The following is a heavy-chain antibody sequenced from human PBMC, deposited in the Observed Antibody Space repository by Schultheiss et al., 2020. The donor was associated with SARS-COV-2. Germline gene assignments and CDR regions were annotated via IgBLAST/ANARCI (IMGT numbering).Heavy chain of an antibody. CDR2: IYYSGST. Sequence: SETLSLTCTVSGGSISSYYWSWIRQPPGKGLEWIGYIYYSGSTYYNPSLKSRVTISVDKSKNQFSLKLSSVTAADTAVYYCATSGHGMDVWGQGTTVTVSS. J-gene: IGHJ6*02. CDR1: GGSISSYY. D-gene: IGHD2-8*02. CDR3: ATSGHGMDV. V-gene: IGHV4-59*12.